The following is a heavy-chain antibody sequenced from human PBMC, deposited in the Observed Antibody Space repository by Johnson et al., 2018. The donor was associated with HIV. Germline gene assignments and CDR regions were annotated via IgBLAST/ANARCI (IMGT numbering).Heavy chain of an antibody. J-gene: IGHJ3*02. Sequence: VQLVESGGGVVQPGRSLRLSCAASGFTFDDYAMHWVRQAPGKGLEWVSGISWNSGSIGYADSVKGRFTISRDNAKNSLYLQMNSLRAEDTALYYCAKDTNMGSSWFVDAFDIWGQGTMVTVSS. CDR3: AKDTNMGSSWFVDAFDI. CDR2: ISWNSGSI. D-gene: IGHD6-13*01. CDR1: GFTFDDYA. V-gene: IGHV3-9*01.